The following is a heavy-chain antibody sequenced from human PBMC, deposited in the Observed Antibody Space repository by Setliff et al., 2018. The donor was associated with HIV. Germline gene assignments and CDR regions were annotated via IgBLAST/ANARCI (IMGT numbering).Heavy chain of an antibody. Sequence: SGPTLVNPTQTLTLTCTFSGFSLSTSGMRVSWIRQPPGKALEWLARIDWDDDKFYSTSLKTRLTISKDTSKNQVVLTMANIDPADTGTYYCAQTTKPSQFDYWGQGTLVTVSS. V-gene: IGHV2-70*04. CDR3: AQTTKPSQFDY. J-gene: IGHJ4*02. CDR1: GFSLSTSGMR. D-gene: IGHD1-26*01. CDR2: IDWDDDK.